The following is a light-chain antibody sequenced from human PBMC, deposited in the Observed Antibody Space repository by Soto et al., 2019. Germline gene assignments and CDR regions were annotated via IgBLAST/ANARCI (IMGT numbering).Light chain of an antibody. CDR3: QQYYSYPRT. J-gene: IGKJ1*01. Sequence: DIQMTQSPSSLSASVGDRVTITCRASQSIVTYLNWYLQKPGKAPKLLIYAASNLQSGVPSRFSGSGSGTEFTLTISCLQSEDFATYYCQQYYSYPRTFGQGTKVDIK. CDR2: AAS. CDR1: QSIVTY. V-gene: IGKV1-39*01.